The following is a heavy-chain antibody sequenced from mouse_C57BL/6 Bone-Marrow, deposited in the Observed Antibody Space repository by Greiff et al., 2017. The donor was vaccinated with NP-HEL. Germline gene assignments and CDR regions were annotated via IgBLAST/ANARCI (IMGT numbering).Heavy chain of an antibody. J-gene: IGHJ3*01. D-gene: IGHD4-1*01. CDR2: IYPGSGST. V-gene: IGHV1-55*01. CDR3: ARLDWGAWFAY. Sequence: QVHVKQPGAELVKPGASVKMSCKASGYTFTSYWITWVKQRPGQGLEWIGDIYPGSGSTNYNEKFKSKATLTVDTSYSTAYMQLSSLTSEDSAVYYCARLDWGAWFAYWGQGTLVTVSA. CDR1: GYTFTSYW.